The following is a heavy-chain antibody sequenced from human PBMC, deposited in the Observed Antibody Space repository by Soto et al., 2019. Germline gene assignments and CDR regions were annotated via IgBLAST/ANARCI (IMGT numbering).Heavy chain of an antibody. J-gene: IGHJ5*02. V-gene: IGHV4-4*07. Sequence: PSETLSLTCTVSNGSISNFYWNWIRQSAGKGLEWIGRIHGSGSATYNPSLRIRVTMSVDTSKNQFSLKVNSVTGADTAVYYFARRSHKESWFDPWGQGTLVTGSS. CDR3: ARRSHKESWFDP. CDR1: NGSISNFY. CDR2: IHGSGSA.